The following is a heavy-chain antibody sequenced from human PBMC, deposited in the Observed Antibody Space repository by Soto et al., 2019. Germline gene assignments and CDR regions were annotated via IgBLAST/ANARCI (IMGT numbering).Heavy chain of an antibody. Sequence: QVQLVQSGAEVKKPGSSVKVSCKASGGTFSSYTISWVRQAPGQGLEWMGRIIPILGIANYAQKFQDRVTITADKSTSTAYMELSSLRSEDTAVYYCASGQQQLANKLDYWGQGTLVTVSS. J-gene: IGHJ4*02. CDR2: IIPILGIA. CDR1: GGTFSSYT. V-gene: IGHV1-69*02. CDR3: ASGQQQLANKLDY. D-gene: IGHD6-13*01.